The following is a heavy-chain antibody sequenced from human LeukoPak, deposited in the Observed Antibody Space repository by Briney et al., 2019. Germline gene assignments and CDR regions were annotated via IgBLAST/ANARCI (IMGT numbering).Heavy chain of an antibody. V-gene: IGHV4-4*07. CDR1: GGSISN. Sequence: PSETLSLTCTVSGGSISNWSWIRQPAGKGLEWIGRIYGSGTTTYNPSLKSRVTISVDTSKNQFSLKLSSVTAADTAVYYCARRPQLAEDDYWGQGTLVTVSS. J-gene: IGHJ4*02. CDR2: IYGSGTT. CDR3: ARRPQLAEDDY. D-gene: IGHD6-13*01.